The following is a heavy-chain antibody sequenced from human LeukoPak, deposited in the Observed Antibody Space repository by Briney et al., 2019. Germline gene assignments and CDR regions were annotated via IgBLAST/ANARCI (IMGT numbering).Heavy chain of an antibody. J-gene: IGHJ4*02. V-gene: IGHV3-21*01. CDR2: ISSSSSYI. Sequence: GGSLRLSCAASGFTFNSYSMDWVRQAPGKGLEWVSSISSSSSYIYYADSVKGRFTISRDNAKNSLYLQMNSLRAEDAAVYYCAYLSISMIVVDWGQGTLVTVSS. CDR1: GFTFNSYS. D-gene: IGHD3-22*01. CDR3: AYLSISMIVVD.